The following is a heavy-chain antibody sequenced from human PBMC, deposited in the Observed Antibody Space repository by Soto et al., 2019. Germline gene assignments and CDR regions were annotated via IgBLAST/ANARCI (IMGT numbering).Heavy chain of an antibody. J-gene: IGHJ4*02. CDR2: ISAYNGNT. Sequence: ASVKVSCKASGYTFTSYGISWVRQAPGQGLEWMGWISAYNGNTNYAQKLQGRVTMTTETSTSTAYMELRSLRSDDTAVYYCASPSYYDSSGYSLQGFAYWGQGTPVTVPS. CDR3: ASPSYYDSSGYSLQGFAY. D-gene: IGHD3-22*01. V-gene: IGHV1-18*04. CDR1: GYTFTSYG.